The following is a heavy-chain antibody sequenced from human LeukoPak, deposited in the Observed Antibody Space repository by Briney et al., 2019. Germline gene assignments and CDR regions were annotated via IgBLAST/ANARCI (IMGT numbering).Heavy chain of an antibody. CDR2: ISSSGSTI. CDR1: GFTFSSYE. CDR3: ARGTLGLRDFDY. V-gene: IGHV3-48*03. Sequence: GGSLRLSCAASGFTFSSYEMNWVRQAPGKGLEWVSYISSSGSTIYYADSVKGRFTISRDNAKNSLYLQMNSLRAEDTAVYYRARGTLGLRDFDYWGQGTLVTVSS. J-gene: IGHJ4*02. D-gene: IGHD3-16*01.